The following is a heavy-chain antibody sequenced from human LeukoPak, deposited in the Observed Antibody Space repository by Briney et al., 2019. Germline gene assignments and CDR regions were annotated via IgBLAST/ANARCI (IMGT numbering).Heavy chain of an antibody. CDR1: GGSISSNY. Sequence: SETLSLTCIVSGGSISSNYWNWIRQPPGKGLEWIANIYYSGSTNYNPSLKSRVTISVDTSKNQFSLKLSSVTAADTAVYYCAIPGYSSSWYYAFDIWGQGTMVTVSS. D-gene: IGHD6-13*01. CDR3: AIPGYSSSWYYAFDI. CDR2: IYYSGST. J-gene: IGHJ3*02. V-gene: IGHV4-59*08.